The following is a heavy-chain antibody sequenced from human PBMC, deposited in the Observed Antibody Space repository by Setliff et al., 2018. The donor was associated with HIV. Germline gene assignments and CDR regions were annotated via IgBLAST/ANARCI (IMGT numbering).Heavy chain of an antibody. CDR1: GGSISSYY. Sequence: PSETLSLTCTVSGGSISSYYWSWIRQPAGKGLEWIGRIYTSGSTNYNPSLKSRVTMSVDTSKNHFTLTLNSVTAADTAVYYCARFPGSLTYFDYWGQGTLVTVSS. CDR3: ARFPGSLTYFDY. CDR2: IYTSGST. J-gene: IGHJ4*02. V-gene: IGHV4-4*07. D-gene: IGHD3-10*01.